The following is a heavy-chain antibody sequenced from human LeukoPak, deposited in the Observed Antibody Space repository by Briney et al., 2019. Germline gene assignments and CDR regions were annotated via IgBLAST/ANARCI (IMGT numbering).Heavy chain of an antibody. CDR1: GGSSTSYY. V-gene: IGHV4-59*01. D-gene: IGHD3-22*01. CDR3: ARGPYSYDSSGAFDI. Sequence: KPSETLSLTCTISGGSSTSYYWSWIRQPPGKGLEYIGYISYSGNTNYYPSLKSRVTISLDTSKNQFSLDLRSVTAADTAVYFCARGPYSYDSSGAFDIWGQGTMVTVSS. CDR2: ISYSGNT. J-gene: IGHJ3*02.